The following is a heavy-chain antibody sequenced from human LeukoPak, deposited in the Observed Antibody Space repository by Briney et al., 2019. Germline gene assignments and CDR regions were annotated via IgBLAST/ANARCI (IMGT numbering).Heavy chain of an antibody. D-gene: IGHD2-2*01. CDR2: INPNSGGT. V-gene: IGHV1-2*02. J-gene: IGHJ4*02. CDR3: ARDVGEYCSSTNCYASHY. CDR1: GYTFTCYF. Sequence: ASVKVSCKASGYTFTCYFMHWVRLAPGQGLEWMGWINPNSGGTNYAQKFQGGVTMTRDTSITTAYLELSSLRSDDTAVYYCARDVGEYCSSTNCYASHYWGQGTLVTVSS.